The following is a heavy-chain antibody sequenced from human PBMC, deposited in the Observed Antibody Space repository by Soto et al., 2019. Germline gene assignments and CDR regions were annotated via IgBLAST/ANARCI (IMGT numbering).Heavy chain of an antibody. CDR2: IYHSGST. D-gene: IGHD1-26*01. CDR1: GGSISSGGYS. V-gene: IGHV4-30-2*02. J-gene: IGHJ4*02. CDR3: TAGGGLPRYY. Sequence: QLQLQESGSGLVKPSQTLSLTCAVSGGSISSGGYSWSWIRQPPGKGLEWIGYIYHSGSTYYNPSLKSRVTISVDRSKNQFSVKLSSVTAANIAVYYRTAGGGLPRYYWGQGTLVTVSS.